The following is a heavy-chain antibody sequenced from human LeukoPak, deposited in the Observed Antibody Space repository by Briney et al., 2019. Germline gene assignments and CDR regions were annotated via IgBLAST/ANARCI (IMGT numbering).Heavy chain of an antibody. CDR1: GGSVSSHF. V-gene: IGHV4-59*02. J-gene: IGHJ6*03. CDR2: IYNSGIT. Sequence: SETLSLTCTVSGGSVSSHFWSWIRQPPGKGLEWIGDIYNSGITNYNPSLKSRVTMSVDTSKNQFSLMLRSVTAGDTAVYYCARDHLPAGAPGYYMDVWGKGTTVTVSS. D-gene: IGHD4/OR15-4a*01. CDR3: ARDHLPAGAPGYYMDV.